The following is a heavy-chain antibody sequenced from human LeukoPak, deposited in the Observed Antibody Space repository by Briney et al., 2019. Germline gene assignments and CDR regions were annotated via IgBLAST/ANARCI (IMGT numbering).Heavy chain of an antibody. CDR3: ARLYYDSSGYQFDY. J-gene: IGHJ4*02. Sequence: SETLSLTCTASGGSISSSSYYWGWIRQPPGKGLEWIGSIYYSGSTYYNPPLKSRVTISVDTSKNQFSLKLSSVTAADTAVYYCARLYYDSSGYQFDYWGQGTLVTVSS. D-gene: IGHD3-22*01. CDR2: IYYSGST. CDR1: GGSISSSSYY. V-gene: IGHV4-39*01.